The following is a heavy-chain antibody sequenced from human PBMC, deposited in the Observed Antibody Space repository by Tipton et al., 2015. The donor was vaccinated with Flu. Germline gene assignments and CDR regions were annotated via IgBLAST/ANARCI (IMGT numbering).Heavy chain of an antibody. J-gene: IGHJ4*02. Sequence: QLVQSGAEVKEPGASLKISCQGSGYNFPLYWIGWARQMPGKGLEWMGLIYPGDSDVRYTPSFQAQVTISADTSTSTTYLQWRSLKSSDSAIYYCATLAGLELPWADYWGQGSLVTVST. V-gene: IGHV5-51*03. CDR2: IYPGDSDV. D-gene: IGHD3-3*01. CDR1: GYNFPLYW. CDR3: ATLAGLELPWADY.